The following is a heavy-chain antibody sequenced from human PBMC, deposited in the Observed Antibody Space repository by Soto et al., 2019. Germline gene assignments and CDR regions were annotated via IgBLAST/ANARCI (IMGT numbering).Heavy chain of an antibody. CDR2: IYYSGST. J-gene: IGHJ4*02. D-gene: IGHD3-10*01. CDR1: GGSISSSSSY. Sequence: SETLSLTCTVSGGSISSSSSYWGWIRQPPGKGLEWIGSIYYSGSTYYNPSLKSRVTISVDTSKNQFSLKLSSVTAADTAVYYCARPGNYGSGSYLYYLDYWGQGTLVTVSS. V-gene: IGHV4-39*01. CDR3: ARPGNYGSGSYLYYLDY.